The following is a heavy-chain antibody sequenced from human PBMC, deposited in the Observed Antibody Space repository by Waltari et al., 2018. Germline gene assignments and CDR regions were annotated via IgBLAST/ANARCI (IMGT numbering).Heavy chain of an antibody. J-gene: IGHJ4*02. CDR2: ISGSGDDT. D-gene: IGHD2-21*02. Sequence: EVQLLESGGGLVQPGGSLRVSCGASGFTFLSCARTGVRQAPGKELEWVSTISGSGDDTYYADSVKGRFTISRDNSRDTLYLQMNSLRAEDTAVYYCVKAREGSCDGDCYPDYWGQGTLVTVSS. CDR1: GFTFLSCA. CDR3: VKAREGSCDGDCYPDY. V-gene: IGHV3-23*01.